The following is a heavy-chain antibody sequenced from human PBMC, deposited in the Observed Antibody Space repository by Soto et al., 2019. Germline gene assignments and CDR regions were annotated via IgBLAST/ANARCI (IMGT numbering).Heavy chain of an antibody. CDR3: AKLVAATGTDY. CDR2: VSGSGSST. V-gene: IGHV3-23*01. D-gene: IGHD6-13*01. J-gene: IGHJ4*02. Sequence: EVQLLESGGGLVQPGGSLRLSCAASGFTFSTYAMSWVRQAPGKGLEWVSAVSGSGSSTHYADSVKGRFTVSRDNYKNTLYLQMNSLRAEDTGIYYCAKLVAATGTDYWGQGTLVTVSS. CDR1: GFTFSTYA.